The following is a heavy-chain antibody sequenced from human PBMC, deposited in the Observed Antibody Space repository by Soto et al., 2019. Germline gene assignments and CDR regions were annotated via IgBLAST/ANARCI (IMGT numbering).Heavy chain of an antibody. Sequence: EVQLLESGGGLVQPGGSLRLSCAASGFTFGNFVMRWVRQTXXXGLEWVSTITETGDDTYYTDSVKGRFTVSRDNSKNTLYLQMTXLXXXXXXXXXXXXXXXXRXHXEVWGPGTTVTVSS. CDR3: XXXXXXRXHXEV. CDR2: ITETGDDT. CDR1: GFTFGNFV. J-gene: IGHJ6*02. V-gene: IGHV3-23*01.